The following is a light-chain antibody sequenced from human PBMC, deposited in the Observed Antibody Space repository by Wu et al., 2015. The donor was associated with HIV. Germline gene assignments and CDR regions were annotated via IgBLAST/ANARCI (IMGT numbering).Light chain of an antibody. Sequence: EIVLTQSPGTLSLSPGERATLSCRASQSVSSNYLAWYQQKPGQAPRLLIYGASSRATGIPDRFSGSGSGTDFTLSISRLEPEDFAVYYCQQYGTSPLTFGRGDQGGD. CDR3: QQYGTSPLT. J-gene: IGKJ4*01. CDR2: GAS. CDR1: QSVSSNY. V-gene: IGKV3-20*01.